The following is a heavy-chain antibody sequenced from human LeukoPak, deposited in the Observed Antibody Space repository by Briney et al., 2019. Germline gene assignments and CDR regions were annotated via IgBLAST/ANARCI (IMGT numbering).Heavy chain of an antibody. J-gene: IGHJ4*02. D-gene: IGHD3-3*01. CDR2: ISGSGGST. Sequence: QPGGSLRLSCAASGFTFSSYAMSWVHQAPGKGLEWVSAISGSGGSTYYADSVKGRFTISRDNSKNTLYLQMNSLRAEDTAVYYCAKDQYYDFWSGFYYWGQGTLVTVSS. V-gene: IGHV3-23*01. CDR1: GFTFSSYA. CDR3: AKDQYYDFWSGFYY.